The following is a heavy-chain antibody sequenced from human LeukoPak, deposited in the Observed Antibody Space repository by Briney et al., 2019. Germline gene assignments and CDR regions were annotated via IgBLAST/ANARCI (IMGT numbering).Heavy chain of an antibody. CDR2: ISPNSGDT. CDR1: GYAFIGYY. D-gene: IGHD3-22*01. Sequence: ASVKVSCKASGYAFIGYYLHWVRQAPGQGLEWMGWISPNSGDTNYAQKFQGRVTMTRDTSISTSYMELSRLRPDDTALYYCARSYYYDSTGYSHDDAFDIWGQGTMVTVSS. CDR3: ARSYYYDSTGYSHDDAFDI. V-gene: IGHV1-2*02. J-gene: IGHJ3*02.